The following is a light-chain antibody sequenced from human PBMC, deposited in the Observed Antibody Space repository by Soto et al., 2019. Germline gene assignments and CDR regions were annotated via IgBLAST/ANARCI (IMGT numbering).Light chain of an antibody. Sequence: DIQLTQSPSFLSASVGDRVTITCRASQGISSYLAWYQQKPGKAPNLLIYAASTLQSGVPSRFSGSGSGTEFTLTISSLQPEDFATYYCQQLHSYPITFDQGTRLEI. CDR1: QGISSY. CDR3: QQLHSYPIT. J-gene: IGKJ5*01. V-gene: IGKV1-9*01. CDR2: AAS.